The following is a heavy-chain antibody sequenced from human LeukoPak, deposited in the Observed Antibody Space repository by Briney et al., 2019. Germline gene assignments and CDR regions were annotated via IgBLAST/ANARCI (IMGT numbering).Heavy chain of an antibody. J-gene: IGHJ4*02. CDR1: GYTFTSYD. D-gene: IGHD2-15*01. V-gene: IGHV1-8*03. CDR2: MNPNSGNT. CDR3: ARGRRLGYCSGGSCYGVFDY. Sequence: ASVKVSCKASGYTFTSYDINWVRQASGQGLEWMGWMNPNSGNTGYAQKFQGRVTITRNTSISTAYMELSSLRSEDTAVYYCARGRRLGYCSGGSCYGVFDYWGQGTLVTVSS.